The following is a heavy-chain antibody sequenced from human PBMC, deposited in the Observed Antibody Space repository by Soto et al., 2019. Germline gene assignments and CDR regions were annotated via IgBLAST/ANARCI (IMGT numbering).Heavy chain of an antibody. D-gene: IGHD3-22*01. J-gene: IGHJ4*02. V-gene: IGHV4-4*02. Sequence: ASETLSLTCVVSGNSISTTNWWSWVRQSPGKGLEGIGEIYHSGSTNYNPSLKSRVTISVDKSKNQFSLKLSSVTAADTAVYYCARDVGYHYDGSPSGQFDFWGQGTLVTVSS. CDR2: IYHSGST. CDR1: GNSISTTNW. CDR3: ARDVGYHYDGSPSGQFDF.